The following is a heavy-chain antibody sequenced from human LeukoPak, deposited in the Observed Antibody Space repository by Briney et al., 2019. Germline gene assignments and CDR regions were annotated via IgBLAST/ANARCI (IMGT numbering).Heavy chain of an antibody. CDR3: ARVAGYDY. V-gene: IGHV3-21*04. CDR2: ISSSTIYI. D-gene: IGHD3-10*01. Sequence: GGSLRLSCAASGFTFSSYSMNWVRQAPGKGLEWVSSISSSTIYIYYADSVKGRFTISRDNAKNSLYLQMNSLRAEDTAVYYCARVAGYDYWGQGTLVTVSS. J-gene: IGHJ4*02. CDR1: GFTFSSYS.